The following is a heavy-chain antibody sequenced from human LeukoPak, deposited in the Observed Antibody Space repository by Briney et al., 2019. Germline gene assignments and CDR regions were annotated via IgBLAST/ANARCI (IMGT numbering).Heavy chain of an antibody. CDR2: INPSGGST. CDR3: ARDRVRERSCYGMDV. Sequence: GASVKVSCKASGYTFTSYYMHWVRQAPGQGLEWMEIINPSGGSTSYAQKFQGRVTMTRDTSTSTVYMELSSLRSEDTAVYYCARDRVRERSCYGMDVWGQGTTVTVSS. D-gene: IGHD1-26*01. CDR1: GYTFTSYY. V-gene: IGHV1-46*01. J-gene: IGHJ6*02.